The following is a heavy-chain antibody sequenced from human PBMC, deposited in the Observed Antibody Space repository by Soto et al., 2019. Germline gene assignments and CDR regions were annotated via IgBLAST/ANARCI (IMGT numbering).Heavy chain of an antibody. D-gene: IGHD2-2*01. CDR1: GYTFTSYG. Sequence: ASVKLSCKASGYTFTSYGISWVRQAPGQGLEWMGWISAYNGNTNYAQKLQGRVTMTTDTSTSTAYMELRSLRSDDTAVYYCARDHRYCSSTSCYSGYDYWGQGTLVTVSS. V-gene: IGHV1-18*01. J-gene: IGHJ4*02. CDR2: ISAYNGNT. CDR3: ARDHRYCSSTSCYSGYDY.